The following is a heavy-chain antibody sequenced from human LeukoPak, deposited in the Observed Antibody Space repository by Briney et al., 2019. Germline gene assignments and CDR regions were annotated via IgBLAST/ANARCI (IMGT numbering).Heavy chain of an antibody. J-gene: IGHJ3*02. Sequence: GGSLRLSCAASGFTFSSYSMHWVRQAPGKGLKWVAMISHDGRNTYYADSVKGRVTIPRDNSKNTLYLQINSLRVEDTAVFYCARLLRYFDWSQDGAFDIWGQGTMVTVSS. D-gene: IGHD3-9*01. CDR1: GFTFSSYS. CDR2: ISHDGRNT. CDR3: ARLLRYFDWSQDGAFDI. V-gene: IGHV3-30*04.